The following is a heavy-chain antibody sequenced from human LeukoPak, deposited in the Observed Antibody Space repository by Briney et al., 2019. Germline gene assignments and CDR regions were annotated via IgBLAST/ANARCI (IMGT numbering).Heavy chain of an antibody. CDR3: ASPLLWFGDSA. CDR2: INHSGST. D-gene: IGHD3-10*01. CDR1: GGSLSGYY. V-gene: IGHV4-34*01. J-gene: IGHJ5*02. Sequence: SETLSLTCAVYGGSLSGYYWSWIRQPPGKGLEWIGEINHSGSTNYNPSLKSRVTISVDTSKNQFSLKLSSVTAADTAVYYCASPLLWFGDSAWGQGTLVTVSS.